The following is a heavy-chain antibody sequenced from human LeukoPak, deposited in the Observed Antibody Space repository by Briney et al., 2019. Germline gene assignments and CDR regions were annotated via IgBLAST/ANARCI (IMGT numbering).Heavy chain of an antibody. V-gene: IGHV4-34*01. CDR3: ARDIPPDFGDRNWFDP. CDR1: GGSFSGYY. D-gene: IGHD3/OR15-3a*01. Sequence: SETLSLTCAVYGGSFSGYYGSWIRQPPGKGLEWIGEINHSGSTNYNPSLKSRVTISVDTSKNQFSLKLSSVTAADTAVYYCARDIPPDFGDRNWFDPWGQGTLVTVSS. CDR2: INHSGST. J-gene: IGHJ5*02.